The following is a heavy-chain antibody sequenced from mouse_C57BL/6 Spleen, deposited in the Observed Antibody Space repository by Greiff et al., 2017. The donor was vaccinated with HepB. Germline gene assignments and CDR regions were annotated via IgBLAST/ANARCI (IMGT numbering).Heavy chain of an antibody. J-gene: IGHJ4*01. Sequence: QVQLQQPGAELVMPGASVKLSCKASGYTFTSYWMHWVKQRPGQGLEWIGEIDPSDSYTNYNHKFKGKSTLTVDKSSSTAYMQLSSLTSEDSAVYYSARWLLPYAMDYWGQGTSVTVSS. V-gene: IGHV1-69*01. CDR1: GYTFTSYW. D-gene: IGHD2-3*01. CDR3: ARWLLPYAMDY. CDR2: IDPSDSYT.